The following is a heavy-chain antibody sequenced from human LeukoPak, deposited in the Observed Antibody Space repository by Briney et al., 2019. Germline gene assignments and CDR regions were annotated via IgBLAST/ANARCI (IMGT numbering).Heavy chain of an antibody. CDR1: GYTFTGDR. D-gene: IGHD2-2*01. CDR3: ARPALYCSSTVCPPYMDV. Sequence: GESLKISCKASGYTFTGDRIGWVRQMPGKGLEWMGIIYPGDSDTKYNAPFQGQVTISADKSISTAYLQWGSLKASDTATYYCARPALYCSSTVCPPYMDVWGKGTTVTVSS. V-gene: IGHV5-51*01. J-gene: IGHJ6*03. CDR2: IYPGDSDT.